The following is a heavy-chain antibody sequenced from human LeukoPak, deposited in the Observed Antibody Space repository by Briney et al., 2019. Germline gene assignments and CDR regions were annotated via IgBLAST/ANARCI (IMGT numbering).Heavy chain of an antibody. D-gene: IGHD2-21*02. J-gene: IGHJ4*02. CDR2: IYHSGST. V-gene: IGHV4-30-2*01. Sequence: PSQTLSLTCAVSGGSISSGGYAWSWLRQPPGKGLERIGYIYHSGSTYYNPSLKSRVTISVDRSKNQSSLKLISVTAADTAVYYCARGCGGDCYSGFLGFDYWGQGNLVTVSS. CDR1: GGSISSGGYA. CDR3: ARGCGGDCYSGFLGFDY.